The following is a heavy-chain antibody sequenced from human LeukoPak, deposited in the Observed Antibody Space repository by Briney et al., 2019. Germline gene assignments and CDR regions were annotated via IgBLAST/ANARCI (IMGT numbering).Heavy chain of an antibody. CDR1: GGSFSANY. V-gene: IGHV4-34*01. D-gene: IGHD3-16*02. CDR3: ARHIYDYVWGSYRYKGGYYFDY. Sequence: PSETLSLTCAVYGGSFSANYWSWIRQPPGKGLEWIGETNHSGGTNYNPSLKSRVTISIDTSKNHLSLKLNSVTAADTAVYYCARHIYDYVWGSYRYKGGYYFDYWGQGTLVTVSS. CDR2: TNHSGGT. J-gene: IGHJ4*02.